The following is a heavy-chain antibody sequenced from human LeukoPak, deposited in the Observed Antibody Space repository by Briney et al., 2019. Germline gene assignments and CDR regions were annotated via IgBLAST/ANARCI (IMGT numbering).Heavy chain of an antibody. CDR1: GGTFSSYA. J-gene: IGHJ6*02. V-gene: IGHV1-24*01. D-gene: IGHD2-15*01. CDR3: ATAPIGVVVVAATPPGMDV. CDR2: FDPEDGET. Sequence: ASVKVSCKASGGTFSSYAISWVRQAPGKGLEWMGGFDPEDGETIYAQKFQGRVTMTEDTSTDTAYMELSSLRSEDTAVYYCATAPIGVVVVAATPPGMDVWGQGTTVTVSS.